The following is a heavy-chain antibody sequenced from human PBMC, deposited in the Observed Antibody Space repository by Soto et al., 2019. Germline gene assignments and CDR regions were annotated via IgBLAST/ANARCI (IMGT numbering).Heavy chain of an antibody. D-gene: IGHD2-15*01. CDR2: IGGSGGGT. J-gene: IGHJ4*01. V-gene: IGHV3-23*01. CDR3: AKTGYCSGGSCHYIDY. Sequence: EVQLLESGGGLVQPGGSLRLSCAASGFTFSRSGMNWVRQAPGMGLEWVSGIGGSGGGTYYAHFVKGRFSIFRDDSNDMLYLQMNSLRVEDTAVYYCAKTGYCSGGSCHYIDYWGHGTLVTVSS. CDR1: GFTFSRSG.